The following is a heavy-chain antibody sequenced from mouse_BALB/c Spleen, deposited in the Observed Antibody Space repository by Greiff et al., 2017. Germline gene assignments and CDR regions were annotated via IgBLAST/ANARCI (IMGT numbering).Heavy chain of an antibody. D-gene: IGHD1-1*01. CDR2: IWSGGST. V-gene: IGHV2-2*02. Sequence: VQRVESGPGLVQPSQSLSITCTVSGFSLTSYGVHWVRQSPGKGLEWLGVIWSGGSTDYNAAFISRLSISKDNSKSQVFFKMNSLQANDTAIYYCAREKTTSYYWYFDVWGAGTTVTVSS. J-gene: IGHJ1*01. CDR3: AREKTTSYYWYFDV. CDR1: GFSLTSYG.